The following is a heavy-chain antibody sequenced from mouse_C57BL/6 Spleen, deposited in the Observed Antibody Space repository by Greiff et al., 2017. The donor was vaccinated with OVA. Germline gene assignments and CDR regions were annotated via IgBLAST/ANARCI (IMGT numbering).Heavy chain of an antibody. CDR3: AREGIYYGNYGFAY. V-gene: IGHV5-9*01. J-gene: IGHJ3*01. CDR1: GFTFSSYT. CDR2: ISGGGGNP. D-gene: IGHD2-1*01. Sequence: EVKLMESGGGLVKPGGSLKLSCAASGFTFSSYTMSWVRQTPEKRLEWVATISGGGGNPYYPDSVKGRFTISRDNAKNTLYLQMSSLRSEDTALYYCAREGIYYGNYGFAYWGQGTLVTVSA.